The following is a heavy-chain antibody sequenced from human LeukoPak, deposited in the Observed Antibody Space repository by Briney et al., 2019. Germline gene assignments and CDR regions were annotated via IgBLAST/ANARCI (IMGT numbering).Heavy chain of an antibody. V-gene: IGHV1-3*01. CDR1: GYTFTSYT. D-gene: IGHD2-2*01. J-gene: IGHJ4*02. Sequence: ASVKVSCKASGYTFTSYTMHWVRQAPGQRLEWMGWINAGNGNTKYSQKFQGRVTITRDTSASTAYMELSSLRSEDTAVYYCASGGDIVVVPAVDWGQGTLVTVSS. CDR2: INAGNGNT. CDR3: ASGGDIVVVPAVD.